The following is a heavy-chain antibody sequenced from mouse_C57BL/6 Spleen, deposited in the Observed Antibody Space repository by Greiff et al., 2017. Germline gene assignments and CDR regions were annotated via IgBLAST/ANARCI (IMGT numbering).Heavy chain of an antibody. D-gene: IGHD6-5*01. V-gene: IGHV5-17*01. CDR3: ASYCKGGYAMDY. J-gene: IGHJ4*01. CDR2: ISSGSSTI. Sequence: EVMLVESGGGLVKPGGSLKLSCAASGFTFSDYGMHWVRQAPEKGLEWVAYISSGSSTIYYADTVKGRFTISRDNAKNTLFLQMTSLRSEDTAMYYCASYCKGGYAMDYWGQGTSVTVSS. CDR1: GFTFSDYG.